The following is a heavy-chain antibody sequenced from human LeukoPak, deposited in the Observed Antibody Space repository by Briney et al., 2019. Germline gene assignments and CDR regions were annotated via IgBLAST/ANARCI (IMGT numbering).Heavy chain of an antibody. J-gene: IGHJ4*02. CDR3: AKGVFGVNRAFDY. V-gene: IGHV3-23*01. CDR2: ISESGSGT. D-gene: IGHD3-3*01. CDR1: GFTFNTCA. Sequence: GGSLRLSCEASGFTFNTCAMSWVRQAPGKGLEWGSAISESGSGTYYADSVKGRFTISRDNSKNTLYLQMNSLRVDDTALYYCAKGVFGVNRAFDYWGQGTLVTVSS.